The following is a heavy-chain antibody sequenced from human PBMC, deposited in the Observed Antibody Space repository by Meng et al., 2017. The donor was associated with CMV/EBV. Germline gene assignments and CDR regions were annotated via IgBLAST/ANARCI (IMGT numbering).Heavy chain of an antibody. CDR3: ARGGNWFDP. J-gene: IGHJ5*02. CDR2: INHSGST. Sequence: QVALQKWGGGLVQPSGTLSLTCVVYGGSFSGYDWSWIRQPPGKGLEWIGEINHSGSTNYNPSLKSRVTISVDTSKNQFSLKLSSVTAADTAVYYCARGGNWFDPWGQGTLVTVSS. CDR1: GGSFSGYD. V-gene: IGHV4-34*01.